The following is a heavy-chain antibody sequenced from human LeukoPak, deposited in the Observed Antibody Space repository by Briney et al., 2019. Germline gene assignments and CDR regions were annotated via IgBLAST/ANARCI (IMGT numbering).Heavy chain of an antibody. Sequence: PGGSLRLSCEASGFIFSSYSMNWVRQAPGKGLEWVSSISSGSSFIHYADSVKGRFTISRDNAKNSLYLQMNSLTDKDTAVYYCARDLFGTRSWFDPWGQGTLVTVSS. J-gene: IGHJ5*02. CDR2: ISSGSSFI. CDR1: GFIFSSYS. V-gene: IGHV3-21*01. D-gene: IGHD3-3*01. CDR3: ARDLFGTRSWFDP.